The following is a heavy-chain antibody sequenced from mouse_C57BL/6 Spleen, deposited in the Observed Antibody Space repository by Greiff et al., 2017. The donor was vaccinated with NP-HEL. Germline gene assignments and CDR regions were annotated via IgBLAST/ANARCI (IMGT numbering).Heavy chain of an antibody. CDR3: ARSRGSSNRYYFDY. J-gene: IGHJ2*01. CDR1: GYTFTSYW. D-gene: IGHD2-5*01. Sequence: QVQLQQPGAELVKPGASVKLSCTASGYTFTSYWMQWVKQRPGQGLEWIGEIDPADSYTNYNQKFKGKATLTVDTSSSTAYMQLSILTSEDSAVYYCARSRGSSNRYYFDYWGQGTTLTVSS. V-gene: IGHV1-50*01. CDR2: IDPADSYT.